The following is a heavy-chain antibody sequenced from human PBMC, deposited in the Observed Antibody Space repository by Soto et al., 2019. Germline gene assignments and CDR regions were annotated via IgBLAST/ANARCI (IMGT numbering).Heavy chain of an antibody. CDR1: GASLHIGGYY. D-gene: IGHD2-2*01. CDR3: ARDGSSSDNWLDP. CDR2: IYYTGVT. J-gene: IGHJ5*02. Sequence: SETLSLTCTVSGASLHIGGYYWAWIRQNPGKGLEWIGYIYYTGVTYYNPSLGSRVNISVDTSKNQFSLELTSVTAAETAVYYCARDGSSSDNWLDPWGQGTLVTVSS. V-gene: IGHV4-31*03.